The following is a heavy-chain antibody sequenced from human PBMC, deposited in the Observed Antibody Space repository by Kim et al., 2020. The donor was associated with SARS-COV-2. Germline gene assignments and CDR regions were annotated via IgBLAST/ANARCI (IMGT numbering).Heavy chain of an antibody. CDR1: GYTFTSYA. V-gene: IGHV1-3*01. CDR3: ATNRLPQLTSSYYYYYGMDV. Sequence: ASVKVSCKASGYTFTSYAMHWVRQAPGQRLEWMGWINAGNGNTKYSQKFQGRVTITRDTSASTAYMELSSLRSEDTAVYYCATNRLPQLTSSYYYYYGMDVWGQGTTVTVSS. J-gene: IGHJ6*02. CDR2: INAGNGNT. D-gene: IGHD6-25*01.